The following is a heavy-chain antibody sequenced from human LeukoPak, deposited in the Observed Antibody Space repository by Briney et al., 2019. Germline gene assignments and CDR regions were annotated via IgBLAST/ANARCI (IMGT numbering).Heavy chain of an antibody. CDR3: ARGDCGGDCYLSMAAYDI. V-gene: IGHV3-30-3*01. CDR2: ILHDGSNK. D-gene: IGHD2-21*02. Sequence: PGRSLRLSCAASGFTFRNYAMHWVRQAPGKGLEWVAVILHDGSNKYYADSVKGRFTISRDNSKNTLYLQMNGLRADDAALYYCARGDCGGDCYLSMAAYDIWGQGTKVTVSS. J-gene: IGHJ3*02. CDR1: GFTFRNYA.